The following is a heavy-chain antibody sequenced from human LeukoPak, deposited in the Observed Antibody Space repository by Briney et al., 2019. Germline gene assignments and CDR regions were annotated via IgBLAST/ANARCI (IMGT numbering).Heavy chain of an antibody. CDR2: ISYDGSSK. CDR1: GFTFSAYA. CDR3: ARDQLGAYNAFDI. D-gene: IGHD2-21*01. Sequence: PGGSLRLSCAASGFTFSAYAMHWVRQAPGEGLEWVAVISYDGSSKYYADSVKGRVAISRDNSKNTLSLQVNSLRAEDTAVYYCARDQLGAYNAFDIWGQGTMVTVSS. V-gene: IGHV3-30*09. J-gene: IGHJ3*02.